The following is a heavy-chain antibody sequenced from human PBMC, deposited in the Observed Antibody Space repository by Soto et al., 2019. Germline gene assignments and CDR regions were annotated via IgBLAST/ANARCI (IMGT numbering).Heavy chain of an antibody. D-gene: IGHD3-22*01. J-gene: IGHJ3*02. Sequence: GGSLRLSCAASGFTFSSYSMNWVRQAPGKGLEWVSSISSSSSYIYYADSVKGRFTISRDNAKNSLYLQMNSLRAEDTAVYYCASAPNSSGYYPHAFDIWGQGTMVTVSS. CDR3: ASAPNSSGYYPHAFDI. CDR1: GFTFSSYS. CDR2: ISSSSSYI. V-gene: IGHV3-21*01.